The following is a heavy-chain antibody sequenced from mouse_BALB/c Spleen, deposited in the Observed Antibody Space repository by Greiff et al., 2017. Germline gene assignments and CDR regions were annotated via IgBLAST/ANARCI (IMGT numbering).Heavy chain of an antibody. CDR3: AKNSPYDYDGYFDY. D-gene: IGHD2-4*01. J-gene: IGHJ2*01. Sequence: QVQLKESGPSLVQPSQSLSITCTVSGFSLTSYGVHWVRQSPGKGLEWLGVIWRGGSTDYNAAFMSRLSITKDNSKSQVFFKMNSLQADDTAIYYCAKNSPYDYDGYFDYWGQGTTLTVSS. CDR2: IWRGGST. CDR1: GFSLTSYG. V-gene: IGHV2-5-1*01.